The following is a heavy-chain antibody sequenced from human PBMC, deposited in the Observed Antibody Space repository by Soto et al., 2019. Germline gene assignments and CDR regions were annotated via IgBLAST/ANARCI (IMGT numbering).Heavy chain of an antibody. V-gene: IGHV4-61*01. CDR3: TTEAYDNSGSLAFDI. CDR2: IFHTGTT. J-gene: IGHJ3*02. Sequence: SETLSLTCTVSGGSVNSDSYYWTWIRQPPGKRLEWIGYIFHTGTTSYNPSLKSRVTLSVDTSQSQFSLKLNSVTAADTAVYYCTTEAYDNSGSLAFDIWGPGTLVTVSS. D-gene: IGHD3-22*01. CDR1: GGSVNSDSYY.